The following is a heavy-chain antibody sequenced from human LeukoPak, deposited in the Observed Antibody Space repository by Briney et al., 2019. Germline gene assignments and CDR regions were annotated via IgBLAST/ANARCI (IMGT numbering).Heavy chain of an antibody. CDR1: GGSISSYY. J-gene: IGHJ3*02. CDR3: ASDGYPDTFHI. Sequence: SETLSLTCTVSGGSISSYYWSWLRQPAGKGLEWIGRIYTSGSINYNSSLKSRVTILVDVSKNQFSLRLSSVTAADTAVYYCASDGYPDTFHIWGQGTMVTVSS. V-gene: IGHV4-4*07. D-gene: IGHD3-16*02. CDR2: IYTSGSI.